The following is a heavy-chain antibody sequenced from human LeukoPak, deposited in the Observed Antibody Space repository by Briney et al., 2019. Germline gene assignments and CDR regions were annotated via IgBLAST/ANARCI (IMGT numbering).Heavy chain of an antibody. Sequence: GGSLRLSCAASGFTFSSYSMNWVRQAPGKGLEWVGRIKSKTDGGTTDYAAPVKGRFTISRDDSKNTLYLQMNSLKTEDTAVYYCTTSPHGYYYYYMDVWGKGTTVTVSS. J-gene: IGHJ6*03. CDR1: GFTFSSYS. CDR2: IKSKTDGGTT. V-gene: IGHV3-15*01. CDR3: TTSPHGYYYYYMDV.